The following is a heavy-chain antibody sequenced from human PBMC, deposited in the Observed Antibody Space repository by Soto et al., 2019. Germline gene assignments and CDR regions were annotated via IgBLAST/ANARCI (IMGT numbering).Heavy chain of an antibody. CDR2: IYYSGST. J-gene: IGHJ1*01. CDR1: GCSMSSGDYY. CDR3: ARSGGGNPYFQH. D-gene: IGHD2-15*01. V-gene: IGHV4-30-4*01. Sequence: PSESLSLTCPVSGCSMSSGDYYWSWIRQPPGKGLEWIGYIYYSGSTYYNPSLKSRVTISVDTSKNQFSLKLSSVTAADTAVYYCARSGGGNPYFQHWGQGTLVTVSS.